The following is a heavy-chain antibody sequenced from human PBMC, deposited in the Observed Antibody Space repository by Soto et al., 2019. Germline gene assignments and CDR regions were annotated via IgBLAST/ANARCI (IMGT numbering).Heavy chain of an antibody. V-gene: IGHV4-4*02. Sequence: PSETLSLTCAVSGASISNTNWWSWVRQPPGQGLEWIGEINHSGTTNCDPSLKSRVTISVDKSKNHFSLNLSSVTAADTAVYYCAIPGAGDFDYWGQGTLVSVSS. CDR2: INHSGTT. CDR3: AIPGAGDFDY. J-gene: IGHJ4*02. D-gene: IGHD6-13*01. CDR1: GASISNTNW.